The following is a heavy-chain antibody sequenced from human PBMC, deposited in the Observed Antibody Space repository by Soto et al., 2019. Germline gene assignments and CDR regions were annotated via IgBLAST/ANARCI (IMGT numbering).Heavy chain of an antibody. V-gene: IGHV3-64*07. Sequence: EVQLVESGGGLVQPGGSLRLSCVGSGFTFSTYCLHWVRQAPGKGLEYILAISNDGVHTYYADSVKGSFTVSRDNSKDTLYTHMGSLRPEDMAVYYCERGHLPWDYHCDCMDVWGQGTTVTVSS. J-gene: IGHJ6*02. CDR2: ISNDGVHT. D-gene: IGHD7-27*01. CDR1: GFTFSTYC. CDR3: ERGHLPWDYHCDCMDV.